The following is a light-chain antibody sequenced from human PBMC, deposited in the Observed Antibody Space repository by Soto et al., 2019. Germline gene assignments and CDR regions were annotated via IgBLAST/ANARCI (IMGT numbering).Light chain of an antibody. CDR1: QSVSSSY. J-gene: IGKJ1*01. CDR2: GAS. Sequence: PGTLSLSPGERATLSCRASQSVSSSYLAWYQQKPGQAPRLLIYGASSRATGIPDRFSGSVSGTGFTLTISRLEPEDFAVYYCQQYNSYSFGQGTKVDI. V-gene: IGKV3-20*01. CDR3: QQYNSYS.